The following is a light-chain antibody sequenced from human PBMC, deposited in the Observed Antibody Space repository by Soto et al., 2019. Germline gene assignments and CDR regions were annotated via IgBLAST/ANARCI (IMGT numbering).Light chain of an antibody. Sequence: EIVLTQSPGTLSLSPGARAPLSCRASQSVSSSYLAWYQQNPGQAPSLLIYGASGRATGIPDRFSGSGSGTDFTLTISRLEPEDFAVYYCQQYGSSPTTFGQGTKVDIK. J-gene: IGKJ1*01. CDR3: QQYGSSPTT. CDR2: GAS. CDR1: QSVSSSY. V-gene: IGKV3-20*01.